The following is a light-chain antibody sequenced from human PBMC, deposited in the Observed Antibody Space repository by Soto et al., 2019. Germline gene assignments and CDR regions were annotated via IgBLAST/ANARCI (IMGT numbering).Light chain of an antibody. CDR1: ATDVGAYNY. J-gene: IGLJ1*01. CDR3: QSYTSGASRV. Sequence: QSALTQPASVSGSPGQSITISCTGTATDVGAYNYVSWYQQHPGRAPKLIIYAVTDRPSGVADRFSGSKSGNTASLTISGLQAEDEADYYCQSYTSGASRVFGTGTKVTVL. V-gene: IGLV2-14*01. CDR2: AVT.